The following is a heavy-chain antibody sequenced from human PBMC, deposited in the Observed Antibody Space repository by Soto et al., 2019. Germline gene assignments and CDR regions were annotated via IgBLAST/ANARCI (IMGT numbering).Heavy chain of an antibody. CDR2: IIPIFGTA. Sequence: QVQLVQSGAEVKKPGSSVKVSCKASGGTFSSYAISWVRQAPGQGLEWMGGIIPIFGTANYAQKFQGRVTITADESTSTAYMELSSLRSDDTAVYYCARCNDSFSNGAFDIWGQGTMVTVSS. CDR3: ARCNDSFSNGAFDI. CDR1: GGTFSSYA. D-gene: IGHD3-22*01. V-gene: IGHV1-69*01. J-gene: IGHJ3*02.